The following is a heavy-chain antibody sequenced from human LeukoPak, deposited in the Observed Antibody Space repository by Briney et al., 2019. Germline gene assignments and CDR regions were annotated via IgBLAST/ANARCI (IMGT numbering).Heavy chain of an antibody. CDR1: GFTFSSYG. Sequence: GGSLRLSCAASGFTFSSYGMHWVRQAPGKGLEWVAFIRYDGSNKYYADSVKGRFTISRDNSKNTLYLQMNSLRAEDTAVYYCTKEGPEWELLVDYWGQGTLVTVSS. D-gene: IGHD1-26*01. CDR3: TKEGPEWELLVDY. J-gene: IGHJ4*02. CDR2: IRYDGSNK. V-gene: IGHV3-30*02.